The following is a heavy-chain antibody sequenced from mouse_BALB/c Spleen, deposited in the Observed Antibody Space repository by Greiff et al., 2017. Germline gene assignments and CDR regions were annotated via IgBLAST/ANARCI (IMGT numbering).Heavy chain of an antibody. CDR2: IYPSDSYT. D-gene: IGHD1-1*02. CDR1: GYTFTSYW. CDR3: TREGAYGGAMDY. V-gene: IGHV1-69*02. Sequence: VQLQQPGAELVRPGASVKLSCKASGYTFTSYWINWVKQRPGQGLEWIGNIYPSDSYTNYNQKFKDKATLTVDKSSSTAYMQLSSPTSEDSAVYYCTREGAYGGAMDYWGQGTSVTVSS. J-gene: IGHJ4*01.